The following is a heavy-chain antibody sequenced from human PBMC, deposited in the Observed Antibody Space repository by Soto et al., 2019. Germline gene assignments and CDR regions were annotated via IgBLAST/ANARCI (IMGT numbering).Heavy chain of an antibody. V-gene: IGHV4-39*01. D-gene: IGHD2-2*01. Sequence: QLQLQESGPGLVKPSETLSLTCTVSGGSISSSSYYWGWIRQPPGKGLEWIGSIYYSGSTYYNPSLKSRVNISVDTSKNQFSLKLSSVTAADTAVYYCARRAEFCSSTSCTPTRFDPWGQGTLVTVSS. CDR3: ARRAEFCSSTSCTPTRFDP. CDR2: IYYSGST. CDR1: GGSISSSSYY. J-gene: IGHJ5*02.